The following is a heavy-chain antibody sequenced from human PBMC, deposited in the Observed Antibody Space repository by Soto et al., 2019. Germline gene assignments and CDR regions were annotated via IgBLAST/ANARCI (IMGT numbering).Heavy chain of an antibody. CDR2: IIPIFGTA. V-gene: IGHV1-69*13. J-gene: IGHJ3*02. Sequence: GASVKVSCKASGGTFSSYAISWVRQAPGQGLEWMGGIIPIFGTANYAQKFQGRVTITADEPTSTAYMELSSLRSEDTAVYYCARTENLIGAVAGHGAFDIWGQGTMVTVSS. CDR3: ARTENLIGAVAGHGAFDI. D-gene: IGHD6-19*01. CDR1: GGTFSSYA.